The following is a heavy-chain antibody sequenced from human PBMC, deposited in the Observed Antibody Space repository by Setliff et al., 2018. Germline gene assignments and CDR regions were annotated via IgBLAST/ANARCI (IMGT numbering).Heavy chain of an antibody. CDR2: FHTGGAT. D-gene: IGHD3-3*01. J-gene: IGHJ6*03. Sequence: PSETLSLTCTVSGGSINSRTYYWSWIRQSAGRGLEWIGHFHTGGATDYNLSLKSRVTISLDSSKNQFSLRLSSVTAADAAVYYCARMSGFQYIDVWDKGTTVTVSS. CDR1: GGSINSRTYY. CDR3: ARMSGFQYIDV. V-gene: IGHV4-61*09.